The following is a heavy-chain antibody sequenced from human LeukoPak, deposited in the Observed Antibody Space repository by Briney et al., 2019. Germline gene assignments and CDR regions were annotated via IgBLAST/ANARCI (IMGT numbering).Heavy chain of an antibody. CDR1: GFTFSSYA. CDR3: AKDGPLYSSSSGPQYFDY. J-gene: IGHJ4*02. Sequence: GGSLRLSCAASGFTFSSYAMSWVRQAPGKGLEWVSAISGSGGSTYYADSVKGRFTISRDNSKNTLYLQMNSLRAEDTAVYYCAKDGPLYSSSSGPQYFDYWGQGTLVTVSS. V-gene: IGHV3-23*01. CDR2: ISGSGGST. D-gene: IGHD6-6*01.